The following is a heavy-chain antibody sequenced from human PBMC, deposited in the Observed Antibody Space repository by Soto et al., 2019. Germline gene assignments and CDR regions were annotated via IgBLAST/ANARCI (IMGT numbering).Heavy chain of an antibody. CDR3: AREVEEEYGSGCLFDY. V-gene: IGHV3-33*01. Sequence: QVQLVESGGGVVQPGRSLRLSCAASGFTFSSYGMHWVRQAPGKGLEWVAVIWYDGSNKYYADSVKGRFTISRDNSKNRLCLQMNSLRAEDTAVYYCAREVEEEYGSGCLFDYWGQGTLVTVAS. D-gene: IGHD3-10*01. CDR2: IWYDGSNK. J-gene: IGHJ4*02. CDR1: GFTFSSYG.